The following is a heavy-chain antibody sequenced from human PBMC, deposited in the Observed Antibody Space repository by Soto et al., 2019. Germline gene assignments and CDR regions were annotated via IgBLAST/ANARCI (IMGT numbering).Heavy chain of an antibody. CDR2: ISYSGST. J-gene: IGHJ5*02. CDR3: AREDPGDCSGGSCYSGWFDP. Sequence: QVQLQESGPGLVKPSQTLSLTCTVSGGSISSTNNYWNWIRQHPERGLESIGYISYSGSTYYNPSLQSRLTISLDTSQNQFSLKLTSVTAADTAIYYCAREDPGDCSGGSCYSGWFDPWGQGTLVTVSS. CDR1: GGSISSTNNY. D-gene: IGHD2-15*01. V-gene: IGHV4-31*03.